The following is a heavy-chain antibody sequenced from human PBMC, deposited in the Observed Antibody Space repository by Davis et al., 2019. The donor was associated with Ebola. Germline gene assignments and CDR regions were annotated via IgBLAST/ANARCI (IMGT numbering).Heavy chain of an antibody. Sequence: HSQILSLTCAIPGDSVSGSSGAWNWIRQSPSRGLEWLGRTYYNSKWYNDYAASVKSRITVNPDTSKNQFSLLLNSVTPEDTAIYYCARGWFRSGMDVWGQGTTITVSS. V-gene: IGHV6-1*01. CDR3: ARGWFRSGMDV. CDR2: TYYNSKWYN. D-gene: IGHD6-19*01. J-gene: IGHJ6*02. CDR1: GDSVSGSSGA.